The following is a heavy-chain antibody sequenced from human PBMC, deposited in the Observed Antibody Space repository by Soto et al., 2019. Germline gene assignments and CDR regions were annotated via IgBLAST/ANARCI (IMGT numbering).Heavy chain of an antibody. Sequence: GGSLRLSCAASGFTFSSYGMHWVRQAPGKGLEWVAVIWYDGSNKYYADSVKGRFTISRDNSKNTLYLQMNSLRAEDTAVYYCARGAGYCSSTSCYTGPPSPDYWGQGTLVTVSS. CDR2: IWYDGSNK. D-gene: IGHD2-2*02. J-gene: IGHJ4*02. V-gene: IGHV3-33*01. CDR1: GFTFSSYG. CDR3: ARGAGYCSSTSCYTGPPSPDY.